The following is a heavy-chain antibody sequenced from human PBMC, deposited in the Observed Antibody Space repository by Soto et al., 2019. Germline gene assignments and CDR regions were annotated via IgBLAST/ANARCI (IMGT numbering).Heavy chain of an antibody. CDR2: IWYDGSNK. CDR1: GFTFSSYG. V-gene: IGHV3-33*01. CDR3: ARDGSAAAGIRLDWYFDL. Sequence: QVQLVESGGGVVQPGRSLRLSCAASGFTFSSYGMHWVRQAPGKGLEWVAVIWYDGSNKYYADSEKGRFTISRDNSKNTLYLQMNSLRAEDTAVYYCARDGSAAAGIRLDWYFDLWGGGTLVTVSS. J-gene: IGHJ2*01. D-gene: IGHD6-13*01.